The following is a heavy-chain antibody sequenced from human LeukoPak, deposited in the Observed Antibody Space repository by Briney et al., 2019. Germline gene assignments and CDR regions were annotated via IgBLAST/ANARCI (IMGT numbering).Heavy chain of an antibody. Sequence: ASVKVSCKASGYTFTDFYMHWVRQAPGQGLEWMGWINPNSGGTNYAQKFQGRVTMTRDTSISTAYMELSRLRSDDTAVYYCARGTGISSSYLDVWGKGPTVTVS. CDR1: GYTFTDFY. D-gene: IGHD1-14*01. J-gene: IGHJ6*03. V-gene: IGHV1-2*02. CDR3: ARGTGISSSYLDV. CDR2: INPNSGGT.